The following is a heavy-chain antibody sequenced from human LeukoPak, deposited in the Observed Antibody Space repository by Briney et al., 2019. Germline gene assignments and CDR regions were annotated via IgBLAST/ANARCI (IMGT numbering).Heavy chain of an antibody. V-gene: IGHV3-33*01. CDR1: GFTLSSYG. CDR2: IWYGGSNK. J-gene: IGHJ3*02. D-gene: IGHD2-15*01. CDR3: ARRPPGSGAFDI. Sequence: GGSLRLSCAASGFTLSSYGMHWVRQAPGKGLEWVAVIWYGGSNKYYADSVKGRFTISRDNSKNTLYLQMNSLRAEDTAVYYCARRPPGSGAFDIWGQGTMVTVSS.